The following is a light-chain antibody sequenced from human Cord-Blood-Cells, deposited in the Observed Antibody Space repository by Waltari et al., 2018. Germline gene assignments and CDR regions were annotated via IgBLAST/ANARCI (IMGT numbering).Light chain of an antibody. Sequence: QSALTQPASVSGSPGQSITISCTGTSSDVGGYNYDSWYQQHPGKAPKLMIYDVSNRPSGVSKRFSGSKSGNTASLTISGLQAEDEADYYCSSYTSSSTWVFGGGTKLTVL. V-gene: IGLV2-14*01. J-gene: IGLJ3*02. CDR2: DVS. CDR1: SSDVGGYNY. CDR3: SSYTSSSTWV.